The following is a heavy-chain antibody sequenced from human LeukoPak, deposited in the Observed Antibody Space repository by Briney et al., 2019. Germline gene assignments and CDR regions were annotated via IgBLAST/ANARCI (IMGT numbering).Heavy chain of an antibody. CDR1: GYTFTSYG. V-gene: IGHV1-18*01. CDR2: ISAYNGNT. D-gene: IGHD3-22*01. CDR3: ALLTYYYDSSGYYLYYFGY. Sequence: ASVKVSCKASGYTFTSYGISWVRQAPGQGLEWMGWISAYNGNTNYAQKLQGRVTTTTDTSTSTAYMELRSLRSDDTAVYYCALLTYYYDSSGYYLYYFGYWGQGTLVTVSS. J-gene: IGHJ4*02.